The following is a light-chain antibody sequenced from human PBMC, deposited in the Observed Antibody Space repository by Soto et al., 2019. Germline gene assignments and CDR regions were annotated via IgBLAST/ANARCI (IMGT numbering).Light chain of an antibody. Sequence: QSVLTQPPSASGTPGQRVTISCSGSSSNIGSNYVYWYQQLPGTAPKLLIYRNNQRPSGVPDRFSGSKSGTSASLAISGLRSEDEADYDCAAWDDSLSGFYVFGTRTKVTVL. J-gene: IGLJ1*01. CDR2: RNN. V-gene: IGLV1-47*01. CDR3: AAWDDSLSGFYV. CDR1: SSNIGSNY.